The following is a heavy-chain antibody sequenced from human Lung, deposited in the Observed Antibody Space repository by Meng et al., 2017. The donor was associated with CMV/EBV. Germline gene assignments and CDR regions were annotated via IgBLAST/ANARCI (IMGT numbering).Heavy chain of an antibody. CDR1: DASISSNIYY. CDR2: IHNSGSS. D-gene: IGHD3-22*01. J-gene: IGHJ4*02. V-gene: IGHV4-39*07. CDR3: AREVYLDGSGFRRSYSDF. Sequence: SXTXSLXCTVSDASISSNIYYWGWIRQPPGKGLEWIGNIHNSGSSFHNPSLKGRVTISIDMSRNQFSLTLNSVTAADTAVYYCAREVYLDGSGFRRSYSDFWXQGKXVTVSS.